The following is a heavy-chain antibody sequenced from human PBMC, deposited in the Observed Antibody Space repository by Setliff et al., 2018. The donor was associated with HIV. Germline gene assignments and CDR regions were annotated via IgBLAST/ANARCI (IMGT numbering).Heavy chain of an antibody. CDR3: ARNFGLSPSGKYYYYYGMDI. J-gene: IGHJ6*02. V-gene: IGHV1-2*02. CDR2: VNPNSGDA. CDR1: GGTFKNLA. D-gene: IGHD3-10*01. Sequence: GASVKVSCKASGGTFKNLAISWVRQAPGQGLEWLGWVNPNSGDAIYAQNFQGRVTMTRDTSINAAYMELRGLRSDDTAVYYCARNFGLSPSGKYYYYYGMDIWGQGTTVTVSS.